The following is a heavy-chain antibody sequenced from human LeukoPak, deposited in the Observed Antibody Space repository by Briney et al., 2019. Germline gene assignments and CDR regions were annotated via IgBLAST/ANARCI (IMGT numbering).Heavy chain of an antibody. V-gene: IGHV4-59*01. CDR2: IYYSGST. CDR3: ARGASSVGF. CDR1: GGSISSYC. D-gene: IGHD3-22*01. Sequence: SETLSLTCTVSGGSISSYCWSWIRQPPGKGLEWIGYIYYSGSTNYSPSLKSRVTISVDTSKNQFSLKLSSVTAADTAVYYCARGASSVGFWGQGTLVTVSS. J-gene: IGHJ4*02.